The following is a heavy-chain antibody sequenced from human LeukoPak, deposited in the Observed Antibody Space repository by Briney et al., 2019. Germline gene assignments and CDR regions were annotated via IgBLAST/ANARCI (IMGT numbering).Heavy chain of an antibody. J-gene: IGHJ3*02. V-gene: IGHV4-59*01. CDR2: IYYSGST. CDR1: GGSISSYY. CDR3: ARTLAHQLLFGAFDI. D-gene: IGHD2-2*01. Sequence: SETLSLTCTVSGGSISSYYWSWIRQPPGKGLEWIGYIYYSGSTNYNPSLKSRVTISVDTSKSQFSLKLSSVTAADTAVYYCARTLAHQLLFGAFDIWGQGTMVTVSS.